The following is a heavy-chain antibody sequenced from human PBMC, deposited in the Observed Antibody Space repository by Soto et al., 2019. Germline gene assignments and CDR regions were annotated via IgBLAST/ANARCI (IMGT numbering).Heavy chain of an antibody. J-gene: IGHJ4*02. D-gene: IGHD3-9*01. CDR2: IYYSGST. CDR1: GCSLSSSCYY. V-gene: IGHV4-39*01. Sequence: SETLSLPCTLSGCSLSSSCYYWGWIRQPPGKGLEWIGTIYYSGSTYYNPSLESRVTISVDKSKNQFSLKLMSLSAADTAVYYCGRLEGLATISYYFDYWGQGALVTVSS. CDR3: GRLEGLATISYYFDY.